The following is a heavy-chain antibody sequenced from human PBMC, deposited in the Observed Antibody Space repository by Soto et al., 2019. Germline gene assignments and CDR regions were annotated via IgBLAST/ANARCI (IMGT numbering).Heavy chain of an antibody. Sequence: QVQLVQSGAEVKKPGSSVKVSCKASGGTFSSYAISWVRQAPGQGLEWMGGIIPISDTTNYAQKCQGRVTITEDESTSTAYMELSSLRSEDTAVYYCARSQGSSTSLEIYYYYYYGMDVWGQGTTVTVSS. CDR2: IIPISDTT. V-gene: IGHV1-69*01. CDR1: GGTFSSYA. D-gene: IGHD2-2*01. J-gene: IGHJ6*02. CDR3: ARSQGSSTSLEIYYYYYYGMDV.